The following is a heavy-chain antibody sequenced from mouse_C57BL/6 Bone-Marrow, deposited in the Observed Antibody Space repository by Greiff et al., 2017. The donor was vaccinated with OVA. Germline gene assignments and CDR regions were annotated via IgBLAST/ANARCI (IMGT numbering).Heavy chain of an antibody. J-gene: IGHJ4*01. D-gene: IGHD3-2*02. Sequence: EVQLVESGGGLVQPGGSLSLSCAASGFTFPDYYMSWFRQPPGKALEWLGFIRNKANGYTTEYSASVKGRFTISRDNSQSILYLQMNALRAEDSDTYYCARYKAQATLMDYWGQGTSVTVSS. CDR2: IRNKANGYTT. V-gene: IGHV7-3*01. CDR1: GFTFPDYY. CDR3: ARYKAQATLMDY.